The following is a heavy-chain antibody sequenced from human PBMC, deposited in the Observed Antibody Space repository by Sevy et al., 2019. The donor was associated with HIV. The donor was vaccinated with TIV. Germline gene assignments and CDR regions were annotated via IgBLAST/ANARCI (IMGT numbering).Heavy chain of an antibody. CDR1: GFTFSDYH. J-gene: IGHJ4*02. Sequence: GGSLRLSCAASGFTFSDYHMSWIRQAPGKGLEWVSYISSSGNTIYYADSVKGQFTISRDNAKNSLYLLMNSLRAEDTAVYYCARPYSSNWYYFDYWGQGTLVTVSS. D-gene: IGHD6-13*01. CDR3: ARPYSSNWYYFDY. CDR2: ISSSGNTI. V-gene: IGHV3-11*01.